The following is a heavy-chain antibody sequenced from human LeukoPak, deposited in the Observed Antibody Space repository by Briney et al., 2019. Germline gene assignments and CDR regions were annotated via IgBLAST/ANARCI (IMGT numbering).Heavy chain of an antibody. CDR2: ILYDGSNK. Sequence: GGSLRLSCAASGFTFSSYGMHWVRQAPGKGLEWVAVILYDGSNKYHADSVKGRFTISRDNSKNTLYLQMNSLRVEDTAVYYCARDHGVAGTDYLDYWGQGTLVTVSS. V-gene: IGHV3-30*03. CDR1: GFTFSSYG. CDR3: ARDHGVAGTDYLDY. D-gene: IGHD6-19*01. J-gene: IGHJ4*02.